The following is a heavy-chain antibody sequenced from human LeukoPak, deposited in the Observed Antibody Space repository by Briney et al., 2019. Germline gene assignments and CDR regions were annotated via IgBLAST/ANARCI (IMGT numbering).Heavy chain of an antibody. D-gene: IGHD6-13*01. CDR3: ATLGIAAAGTSFDY. CDR1: GYSFPTYW. Sequence: GESLKISCKGSGYSFPTYWIGWVRQMPGKGLEWMGIIYPGDSDTRYSPSFQGHVTFSADKSISSAYLQWSSLKASDTAIYYCATLGIAAAGTSFDYWGQGTLVTVSS. V-gene: IGHV5-51*01. CDR2: IYPGDSDT. J-gene: IGHJ4*02.